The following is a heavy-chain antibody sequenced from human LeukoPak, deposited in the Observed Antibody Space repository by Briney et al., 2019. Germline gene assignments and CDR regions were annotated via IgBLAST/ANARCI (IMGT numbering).Heavy chain of an antibody. V-gene: IGHV3-30*03. CDR2: ISYDGSNK. Sequence: PGGSLRLSCAASGFTFSSYGMHWVRQAPGKGLEWVAVISYDGSNKYYADSVKGRFTISRDNSKNTLYLQMNSLRAEDTAVYYCARDPDEDYYDSSGYYYWGQGTLVTVSS. J-gene: IGHJ4*02. D-gene: IGHD3-22*01. CDR1: GFTFSSYG. CDR3: ARDPDEDYYDSSGYYY.